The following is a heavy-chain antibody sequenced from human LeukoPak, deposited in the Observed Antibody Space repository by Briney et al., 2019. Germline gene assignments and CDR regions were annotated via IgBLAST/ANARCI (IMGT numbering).Heavy chain of an antibody. CDR2: ISGSGGST. CDR3: AKSQGARYCSSTSCYPFDY. D-gene: IGHD2-2*01. J-gene: IGHJ4*02. Sequence: GGSLRLSCAASGFTFSSYAMSWVRQAPGKGLEWVSAISGSGGSTYYADSVKGRFTISRDNSKNTLYLQMNSLRAEDTAVYYCAKSQGARYCSSTSCYPFDYWGQGTLVTVSS. CDR1: GFTFSSYA. V-gene: IGHV3-23*01.